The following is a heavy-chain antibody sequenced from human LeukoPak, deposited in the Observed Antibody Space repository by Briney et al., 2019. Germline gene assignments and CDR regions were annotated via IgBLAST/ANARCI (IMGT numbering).Heavy chain of an antibody. CDR3: ARVRRPYYYDSSIDY. V-gene: IGHV3-48*01. CDR2: ISSSSSTI. Sequence: GGSLRLSCAASGFTFSSYAMSWVRQAPGKGLEWVSYISSSSSTIYYADSVKGRFTISRDNAKNSLYLQMNSLRAEDTAVYYCARVRRPYYYDSSIDYWGQGTLVTVSS. D-gene: IGHD3-22*01. J-gene: IGHJ4*02. CDR1: GFTFSSYA.